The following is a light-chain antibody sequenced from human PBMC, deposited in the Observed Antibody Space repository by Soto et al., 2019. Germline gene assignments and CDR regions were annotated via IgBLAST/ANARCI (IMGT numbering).Light chain of an antibody. J-gene: IGLJ2*01. Sequence: QSVLTQPPSASGNPGQRVSISCSGSNSNIGSNTVSWYQQLPGTAPRLLIYNNNQRPPGVPDRFSDSKSGTSASLAISGLPSEDEADYYCAAWDDSLDGPIFGGGTKLTVL. CDR1: NSNIGSNT. CDR3: AAWDDSLDGPI. V-gene: IGLV1-44*01. CDR2: NNN.